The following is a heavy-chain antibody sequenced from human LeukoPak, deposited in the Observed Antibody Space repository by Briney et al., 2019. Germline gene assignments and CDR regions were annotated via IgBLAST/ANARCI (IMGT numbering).Heavy chain of an antibody. CDR2: INPNSGGT. Sequence: ASVKVSCKASGYTFTGYYMHWVRQAPGQGLEWMGWINPNSGGTNYAQKFQGRVTMTRDTSISTAYMELSRLRSDDTAVYYCASFVHGSGSYQRDWFGPWGQGTLVTVSS. D-gene: IGHD3-10*01. V-gene: IGHV1-2*02. CDR3: ASFVHGSGSYQRDWFGP. J-gene: IGHJ5*02. CDR1: GYTFTGYY.